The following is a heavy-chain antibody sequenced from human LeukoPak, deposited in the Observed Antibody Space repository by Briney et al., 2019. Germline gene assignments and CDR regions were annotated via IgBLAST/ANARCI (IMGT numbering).Heavy chain of an antibody. CDR2: ISSSGSTI. J-gene: IGHJ2*01. Sequence: GGSLRLSCAASGFTFSSYEMNWVRQAPGKGLEWVSYISSSGSTIYYADSVKGRFTISRDNAKNSLYLQMNSLRAEDTAVYYCARLFLYAVTGAGRIDWYFDLWGRGTLVTVSS. CDR3: ARLFLYAVTGAGRIDWYFDL. D-gene: IGHD6-19*01. V-gene: IGHV3-48*03. CDR1: GFTFSSYE.